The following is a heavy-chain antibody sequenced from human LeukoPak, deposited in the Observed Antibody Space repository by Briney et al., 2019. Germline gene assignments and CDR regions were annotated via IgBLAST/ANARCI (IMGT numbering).Heavy chain of an antibody. Sequence: PGGSLRLSCAASGFTFSSYSMNWVRQAPGKGLEWVSSISSSSSYIYYADSVKGRFTISRDNAKNSLYLQMNSLRAEDTAVYYCATHFDVGGYNWFDPWGQGTLVTVSS. CDR3: ATHFDVGGYNWFDP. CDR1: GFTFSSYS. CDR2: ISSSSSYI. V-gene: IGHV3-21*01. J-gene: IGHJ5*02. D-gene: IGHD3-16*01.